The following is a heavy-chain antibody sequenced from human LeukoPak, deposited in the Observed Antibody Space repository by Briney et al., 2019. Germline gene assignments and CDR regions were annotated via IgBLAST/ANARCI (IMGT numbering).Heavy chain of an antibody. V-gene: IGHV3-23*01. CDR3: AKLKRITMIVVGFDY. J-gene: IGHJ4*02. CDR1: GFSFSSYA. Sequence: GGSLRLSCAASGFSFSSYAMNWVRQAPGKGLEWVSVISGGGTSTHYADSVKGRFTISRDNSKNTLYLQMNSLRAEDTAVYYCAKLKRITMIVVGFDYWGQGTLVTVSS. D-gene: IGHD3-22*01. CDR2: ISGGGTST.